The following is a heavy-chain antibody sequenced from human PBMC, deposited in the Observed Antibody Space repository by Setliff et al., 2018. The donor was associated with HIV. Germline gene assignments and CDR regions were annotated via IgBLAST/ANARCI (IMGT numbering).Heavy chain of an antibody. CDR1: GLTFSSYA. J-gene: IGHJ4*02. Sequence: RASVKVSCAASGLTFSSYAMSWVRQAPGKGLEWVSAISGSGGSTYYADSVKGRFTISRDNSKNTLYLQMNSLRAEDTAVYYCAKGAVYVWGSYPSYFDYWGQGTLVTVSS. D-gene: IGHD3-16*01. CDR2: ISGSGGST. V-gene: IGHV3-23*01. CDR3: AKGAVYVWGSYPSYFDY.